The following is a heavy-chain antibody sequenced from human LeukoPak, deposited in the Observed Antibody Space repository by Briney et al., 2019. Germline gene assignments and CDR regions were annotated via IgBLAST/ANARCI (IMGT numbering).Heavy chain of an antibody. J-gene: IGHJ6*03. D-gene: IGHD5-12*01. CDR2: IYYSGST. V-gene: IGHV4-39*07. CDR3: ARDGKGGYSGYDFWTPYYYYMDV. CDR1: GGSISSYY. Sequence: SETLSLTCTVSGGSISSYYWSWIRQPPGKGLEWIGSIYYSGSTYYNPSLKSRVTISVDTSKNQFSLKLSTVTAADTAVYYCARDGKGGYSGYDFWTPYYYYMDVWGKGTTVTVSS.